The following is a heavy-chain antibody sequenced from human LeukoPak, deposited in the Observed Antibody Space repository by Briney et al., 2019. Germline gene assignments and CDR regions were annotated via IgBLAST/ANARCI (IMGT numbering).Heavy chain of an antibody. V-gene: IGHV3-33*01. CDR2: IWPDGSKK. J-gene: IGHJ4*02. Sequence: GTPLRLSCAASGFILSNYGFHWLRQAPGKGLEWVSVIWPDGSKKYYADSVKGRFTISRDNSKNTLYLQMNSLKVEDTAVYYCARDDSSLAPFDYWGQGTLVTVSS. CDR3: ARDDSSLAPFDY. CDR1: GFILSNYG. D-gene: IGHD4-11*01.